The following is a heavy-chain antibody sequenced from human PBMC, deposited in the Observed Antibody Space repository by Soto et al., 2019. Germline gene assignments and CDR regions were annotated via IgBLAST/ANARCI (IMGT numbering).Heavy chain of an antibody. CDR1: GGSINSGDYS. CDR3: ARGINYYDSSGDSWFDP. J-gene: IGHJ5*02. Sequence: PSETLSLTCTVSGGSINSGDYSWTWIRQQPGKGLEWIGYIYHTGTTYYNMSLKSRVTISVDRSKNQFSLKLSSVTAADTAVHYCARGINYYDSSGDSWFDPWGQGTLVTVSS. CDR2: IYHTGTT. V-gene: IGHV4-30-2*01. D-gene: IGHD3-22*01.